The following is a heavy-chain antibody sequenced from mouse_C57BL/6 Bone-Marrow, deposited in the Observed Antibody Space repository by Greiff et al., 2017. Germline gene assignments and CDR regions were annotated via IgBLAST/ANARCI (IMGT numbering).Heavy chain of an antibody. CDR1: GFTFSDYY. D-gene: IGHD1-1*01. V-gene: IGHV5-12*01. Sequence: EVMLVESGGGLVQPGGSLKLSCAASGFTFSDYYMYWVRQTPEKRLEWVAYISNGGGSTYYPDTVKGRFTISRDKAKNTLDLQMSRLKSEDTAMYYCARCYYGSSNYFDYWGQGTTLTVSS. CDR3: ARCYYGSSNYFDY. J-gene: IGHJ2*01. CDR2: ISNGGGST.